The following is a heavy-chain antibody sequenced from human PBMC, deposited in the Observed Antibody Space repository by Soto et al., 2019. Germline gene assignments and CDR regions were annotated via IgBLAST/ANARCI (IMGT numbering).Heavy chain of an antibody. CDR2: ISAYNGNT. D-gene: IGHD2-2*01. CDR1: GFTFTSYW. J-gene: IGHJ4*02. V-gene: IGHV1-18*01. Sequence: GASVEGSCEGSGFTFTSYWINWGRQAPGQRREWMGWISAYNGNTNYAQKLQGRVTMTTDTSTSTAYMELRSLRSDDTAVYYCAISLHDIVVVPAAPDGYWGQGTLVTVSS. CDR3: AISLHDIVVVPAAPDGY.